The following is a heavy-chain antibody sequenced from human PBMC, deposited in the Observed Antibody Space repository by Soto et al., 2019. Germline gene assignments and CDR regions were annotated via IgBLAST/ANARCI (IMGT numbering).Heavy chain of an antibody. CDR3: ATRTSPHSWFDP. J-gene: IGHJ5*02. CDR1: GGSISSGGYY. V-gene: IGHV4-31*03. CDR2: INHSGST. Sequence: SETLSLTCTVSGGSISSGGYYWSWIRQHPGKGLEWIGEINHSGSTNYNPSLKSRVTISVDTSKNQFSLKLSSVTAADTAVYYCATRTSPHSWFDPWGQGTLVTVSS. D-gene: IGHD6-6*01.